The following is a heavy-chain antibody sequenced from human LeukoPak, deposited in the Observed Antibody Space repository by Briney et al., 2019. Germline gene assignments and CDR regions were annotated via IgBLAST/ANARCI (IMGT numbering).Heavy chain of an antibody. Sequence: ASVKVSCKASGYTFTSYDINCVRQATGQGLEGMGWMNPNSVNTGYAQKFQGRVTITRNTSISTAYMELSSLRSEDTAVYYCARCRAYDFWSGYNYYYYMDVWGKGTTVTVSS. D-gene: IGHD3-3*01. CDR3: ARCRAYDFWSGYNYYYYMDV. CDR1: GYTFTSYD. V-gene: IGHV1-8*01. J-gene: IGHJ6*03. CDR2: MNPNSVNT.